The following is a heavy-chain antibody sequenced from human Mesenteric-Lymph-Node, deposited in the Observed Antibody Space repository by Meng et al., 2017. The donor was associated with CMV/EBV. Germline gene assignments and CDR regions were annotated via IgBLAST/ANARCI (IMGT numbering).Heavy chain of an antibody. D-gene: IGHD1-14*01. CDR2: IYVKTNGT. Sequence: SLKISCAASGFTFNDYAMHWVRQAPGKGLEWVSGIYVKTNGTDYADSVKGRFTISRDIAQNSLYLHLQMDSLRPEDTALYYWIGEGQPVGCDYWGQGTLVTVSS. CDR1: GFTFNDYA. CDR3: IGEGQPVGCDY. V-gene: IGHV3-9*01. J-gene: IGHJ4*02.